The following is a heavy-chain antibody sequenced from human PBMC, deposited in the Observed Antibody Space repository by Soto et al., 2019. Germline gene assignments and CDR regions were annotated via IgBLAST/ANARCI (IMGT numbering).Heavy chain of an antibody. CDR2: ISSSSSYI. CDR3: ARLTSYDSSGYCCY. V-gene: IGHV3-21*01. J-gene: IGHJ4*02. CDR1: GFTFSSYS. D-gene: IGHD3-22*01. Sequence: EVQLVESGGGLVKPGGSLRLSCAASGFTFSSYSMNWVLQAPGKGLEWVSSISSSSSYIYYADSVKGRFTISRDNAKNSLYRQMNSLRAEDTAVYYCARLTSYDSSGYCCYWGQGPVVTVSP.